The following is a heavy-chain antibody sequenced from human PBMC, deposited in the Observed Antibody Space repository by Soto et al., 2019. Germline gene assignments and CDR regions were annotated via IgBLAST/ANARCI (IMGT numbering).Heavy chain of an antibody. CDR3: ARPNAKQWTWDY. J-gene: IGHJ4*02. V-gene: IGHV4-39*01. D-gene: IGHD6-19*01. CDR1: GGSISSSSYY. CDR2: IYYSGST. Sequence: QLQLQESGPGLVKPSETLSLTCTVSGGSISSSSYYWGWIRQPPGKGLEWIGSIYYSGSTYYNPSLKSRVTISVDTSKNQFSLKLSSVTAADTAVYYCARPNAKQWTWDYWGQGTLVTVSS.